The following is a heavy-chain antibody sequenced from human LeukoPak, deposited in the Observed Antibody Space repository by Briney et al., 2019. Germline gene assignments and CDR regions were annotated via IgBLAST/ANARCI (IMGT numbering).Heavy chain of an antibody. D-gene: IGHD3-3*01. J-gene: IGHJ6*03. CDR2: ICSSDDTI. V-gene: IGHV3-11*04. CDR1: GFTFSDYY. CDR3: ARGSSVLRFLEWSTYHMDV. Sequence: GGSLRLSCAASGFTFSDYYMSWIRQAPGEGLGWVSYICSSDDTIYYADSVKGRFTISRDNAKNSLYLQMNSLRAEDTAVYYCARGSSVLRFLEWSTYHMDVWGKGTTVTVSS.